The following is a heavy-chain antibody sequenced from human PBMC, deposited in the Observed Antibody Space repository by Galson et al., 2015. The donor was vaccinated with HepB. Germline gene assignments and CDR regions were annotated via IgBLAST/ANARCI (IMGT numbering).Heavy chain of an antibody. Sequence: SVKVSCKASGYTFTSYGISWVRQAPGQGLEWMGWISAYNGNTNYAQKLQGRVTMTTDTSTSTAYMELRSLRSDDTAVYYCARDPTLEMATSCFDYWGQGTLVTVSS. CDR1: GYTFTSYG. J-gene: IGHJ4*02. CDR3: ARDPTLEMATSCFDY. CDR2: ISAYNGNT. V-gene: IGHV1-18*04. D-gene: IGHD5-24*01.